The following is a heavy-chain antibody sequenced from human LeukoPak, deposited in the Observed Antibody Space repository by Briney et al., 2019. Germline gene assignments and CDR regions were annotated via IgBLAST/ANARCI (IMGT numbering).Heavy chain of an antibody. D-gene: IGHD3-10*01. Sequence: SETLSLTCTVSGGSISSSSYYWGWIRQPPGKGLEWIGSIYYSGSTYYNPSLKSRVTISVDTSKNQFSLKLSSVTAADTAVYYCARAEPGQNYGSGSYLREGWFDPWGQGTLVTVSS. CDR1: GGSISSSSYY. CDR3: ARAEPGQNYGSGSYLREGWFDP. V-gene: IGHV4-39*07. J-gene: IGHJ5*02. CDR2: IYYSGST.